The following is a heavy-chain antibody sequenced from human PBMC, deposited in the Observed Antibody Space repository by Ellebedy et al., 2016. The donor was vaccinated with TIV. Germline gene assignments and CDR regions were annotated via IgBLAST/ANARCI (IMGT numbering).Heavy chain of an antibody. CDR2: IIPIFGTA. Sequence: SVKVSCXASGGTFSSYAISWVRQAPGQGLEWMGGIIPIFGTANYAQKFQGRVTITADESTSTAYMELSSLRSEDTAVYYCARDGGTIFGVVIIPAYYYYYMDVWGKGTTVTVSS. J-gene: IGHJ6*03. V-gene: IGHV1-69*13. CDR3: ARDGGTIFGVVIIPAYYYYYMDV. CDR1: GGTFSSYA. D-gene: IGHD3-3*01.